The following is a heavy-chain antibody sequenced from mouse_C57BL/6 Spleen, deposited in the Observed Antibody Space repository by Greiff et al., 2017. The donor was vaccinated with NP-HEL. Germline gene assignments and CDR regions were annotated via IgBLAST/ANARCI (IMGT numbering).Heavy chain of an antibody. CDR1: GYTFTDYY. V-gene: IGHV1-26*01. J-gene: IGHJ3*01. CDR3: DLTDSNYGWFAY. CDR2: INPNNGGT. Sequence: VQLQQSGPELVKPGASVKISCKASGYTFTDYYMNWVKQSHGKSLEWIGDINPNNGGTSYNQKFKGKATLTVDKSSSTAYMELRSLTSEDSAVYYCDLTDSNYGWFAYWGQGTLVTVSA. D-gene: IGHD2-5*01.